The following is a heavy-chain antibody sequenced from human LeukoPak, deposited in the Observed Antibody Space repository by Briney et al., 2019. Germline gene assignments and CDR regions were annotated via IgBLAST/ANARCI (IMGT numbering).Heavy chain of an antibody. J-gene: IGHJ4*02. Sequence: XSGSGGSTYYADSVKGRFTISRDNSKNTLYLQMNSLRAEDTAVYYCAKDRLKFSSGYYPDYWGQGTPVTVSS. CDR2: XSGSGGST. V-gene: IGHV3-23*01. CDR3: AKDRLKFSSGYYPDY. D-gene: IGHD3-22*01.